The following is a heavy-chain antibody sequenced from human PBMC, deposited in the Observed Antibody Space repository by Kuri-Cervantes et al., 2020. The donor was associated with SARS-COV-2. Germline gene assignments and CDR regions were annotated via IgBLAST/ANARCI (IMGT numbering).Heavy chain of an antibody. D-gene: IGHD6-19*01. CDR1: GFTFSSYG. Sequence: GGSLRLSCAASGFTFSSYGMHWVRQAPGKGLEWVAFIRYDGSNKYYADSVKGRFTISRDNSNNTLYLQMNSLRAEDTAVYYCARDPGYSSGWYYFDYWGQGTLVTVSS. J-gene: IGHJ4*02. CDR3: ARDPGYSSGWYYFDY. CDR2: IRYDGSNK. V-gene: IGHV3-30*02.